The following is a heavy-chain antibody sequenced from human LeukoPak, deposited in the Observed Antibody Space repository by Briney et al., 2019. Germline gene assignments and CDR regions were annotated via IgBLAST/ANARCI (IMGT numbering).Heavy chain of an antibody. CDR1: GGSVNSGTYY. D-gene: IGHD4-11*01. J-gene: IGHJ4*02. V-gene: IGHV4-61*01. CDR2: IYYSGST. Sequence: SETLSLTCTVSGGSVNSGTYYWNWIRQPPGKGLEWIGYIYYSGSTNYNPSLKSRVTISVDTSKNQFSLELSSVTAADTAVYYCARDRVRGNSNPYFDYWGQGTLVTVSS. CDR3: ARDRVRGNSNPYFDY.